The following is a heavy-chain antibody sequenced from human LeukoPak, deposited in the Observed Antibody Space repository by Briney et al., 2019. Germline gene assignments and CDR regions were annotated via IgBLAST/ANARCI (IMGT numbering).Heavy chain of an antibody. Sequence: GGSLRLSCAASGFTFSSYAMGWVRQAPGKGLEWVANIKQDGSEKYYVDSVKGRFTISRDNAKNSLYLQMNSLRAEDTAVYYCARDHYDYGMDVWGQGTTVTVSS. CDR1: GFTFSSYA. V-gene: IGHV3-7*03. CDR2: IKQDGSEK. CDR3: ARDHYDYGMDV. J-gene: IGHJ6*02. D-gene: IGHD3-3*01.